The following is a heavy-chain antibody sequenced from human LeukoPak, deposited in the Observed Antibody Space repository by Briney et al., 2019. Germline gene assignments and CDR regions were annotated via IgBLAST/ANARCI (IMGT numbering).Heavy chain of an antibody. D-gene: IGHD3-3*01. CDR3: ARDPSVWSGYRVWGEDSWFDP. CDR2: ISSSSSYI. Sequence: GGSLRLSCAASGFTFSSYSMSWVRQAPGKGLEWVSSISSSSSYIYYADSVKGRFTISRDNAKNSLYLQMNSLRAEDTAVYYCARDPSVWSGYRVWGEDSWFDPWGQGTLVTVSS. CDR1: GFTFSSYS. V-gene: IGHV3-21*01. J-gene: IGHJ5*02.